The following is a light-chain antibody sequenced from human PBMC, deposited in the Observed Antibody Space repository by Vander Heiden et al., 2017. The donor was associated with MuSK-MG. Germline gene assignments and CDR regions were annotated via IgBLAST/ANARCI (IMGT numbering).Light chain of an antibody. CDR2: AAS. V-gene: IGKV1-39*01. Sequence: DIHMPQSPSSLSASVGDRVTITCRASQSISRYLNRDQQKPGKAPKLLIYAASSLQSGVPSRFSGSGSGTDFTLTISSLQPEDFATYYCQQSYSTLRTFGQGTKVEIK. CDR1: QSISRY. CDR3: QQSYSTLRT. J-gene: IGKJ1*01.